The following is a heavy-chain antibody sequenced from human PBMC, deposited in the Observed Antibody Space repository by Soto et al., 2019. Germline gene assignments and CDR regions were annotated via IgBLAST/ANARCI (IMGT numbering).Heavy chain of an antibody. CDR3: AKERRYSCYAFDI. D-gene: IGHD5-12*01. Sequence: QEQLVESGGGVVQAGRSLRLSCAASGFTFNCFGMHWVRQAPGKGLEWVAVISYDGSEKYYADSVKGRFTMSRDNSKNMVYREMSSLRLEDTSVYYCAKERRYSCYAFDIWGHGTMVTVSS. J-gene: IGHJ3*02. CDR2: ISYDGSEK. V-gene: IGHV3-30*18. CDR1: GFTFNCFG.